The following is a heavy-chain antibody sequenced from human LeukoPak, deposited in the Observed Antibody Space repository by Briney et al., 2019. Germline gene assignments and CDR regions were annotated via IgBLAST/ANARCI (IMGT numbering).Heavy chain of an antibody. CDR1: GFTFSSYA. V-gene: IGHV3-23*01. J-gene: IGHJ4*02. D-gene: IGHD1-26*01. CDR2: ISGSGGST. Sequence: PGGSLRLSCAASGFTFSSYAMSWVRQAPGKGLEWVSAISGSGGSTYYADSVKGRFTISRDNSKNTLYLQMNSLRAEDTAAYYCAKDPYSGSYFDYWGQGTLVTVSS. CDR3: AKDPYSGSYFDY.